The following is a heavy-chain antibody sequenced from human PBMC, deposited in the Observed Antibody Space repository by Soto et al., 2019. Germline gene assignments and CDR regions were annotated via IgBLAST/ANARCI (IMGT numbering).Heavy chain of an antibody. D-gene: IGHD2-8*01. J-gene: IGHJ5*01. CDR3: ARLIGNSWLDS. CDR2: TYYRSKWYN. V-gene: IGHV6-1*01. CDR1: GDSVSSNRST. Sequence: SQTLSLTCAISGDSVSSNRSTWDWIRQSQSRSLEWLGRTYYRSKWYNDYAVSVKSRITINPDTSNNQLSLQLNSVTLDDTAVYYCARLIGNSWLDSWGQGTLVTVSS.